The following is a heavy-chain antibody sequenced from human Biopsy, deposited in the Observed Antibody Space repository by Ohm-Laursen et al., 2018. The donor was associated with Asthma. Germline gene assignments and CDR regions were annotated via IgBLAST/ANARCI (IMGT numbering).Heavy chain of an antibody. J-gene: IGHJ4*01. D-gene: IGHD3-22*01. CDR2: ISWNSGNI. CDR3: AKSADYYDSTDYLDF. Sequence: SLRLSCAASGFSFDDCVMHWVRQAPGKGLEWVSSISWNSGNIDYAVSVKGRFTISRDNAKNSLYPQMQSLRPEDTAFYYCAKSADYYDSTDYLDFWGRGTLVTVSS. V-gene: IGHV3-9*01. CDR1: GFSFDDCV.